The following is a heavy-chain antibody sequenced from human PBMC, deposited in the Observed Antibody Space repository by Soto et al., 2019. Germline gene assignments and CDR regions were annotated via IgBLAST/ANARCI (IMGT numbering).Heavy chain of an antibody. V-gene: IGHV3-72*01. Sequence: EVQLVESGGGLVQPGGSLRLSCAASGLIFRDYHMERVRQAPGKGLEWVGRIRRKANSYTTEYAASVKGRFTISRDDSKXSXXXXXXXXXXXXXXXXXXXXXXXXSGXXSGMDVWGQGTTVTVSS. J-gene: IGHJ6*02. CDR3: XXXXXXSGXXSGMDV. CDR2: IRRKANSYTT. CDR1: GLIFRDYH.